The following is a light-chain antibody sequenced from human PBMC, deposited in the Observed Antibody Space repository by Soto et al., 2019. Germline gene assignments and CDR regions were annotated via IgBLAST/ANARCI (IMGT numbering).Light chain of an antibody. CDR1: QSVSSY. V-gene: IGKV3-11*01. CDR3: QQRSNWPPVT. CDR2: DAS. Sequence: EIVLTQSPATLSLSPGERATLSCRASQSVSSYLAWYQQKPGQAPRLLIYDASNRATGIPARFSGSGSGTDFTLTISSLEPEDCAVYYWQQRSNWPPVTFGPGTKVDIK. J-gene: IGKJ3*01.